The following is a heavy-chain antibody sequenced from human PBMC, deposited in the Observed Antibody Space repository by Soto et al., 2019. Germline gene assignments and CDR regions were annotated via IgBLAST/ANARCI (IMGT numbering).Heavy chain of an antibody. CDR2: ISGSGGST. V-gene: IGHV3-23*01. CDR1: GFTFSSYA. Sequence: EVQLLESGGGLVQPGGSLRLSCAASGFTFSSYAMSWVRQAPGKGLEWVSAISGSGGSTYYADSVKGRFTISRDNCKYPPYVHMSSPRPEDRAVYYCANDFLSWSSWERAKWFAPWGQGTVVTVSS. J-gene: IGHJ5*02. CDR3: ANDFLSWSSWERAKWFAP. D-gene: IGHD6-13*01.